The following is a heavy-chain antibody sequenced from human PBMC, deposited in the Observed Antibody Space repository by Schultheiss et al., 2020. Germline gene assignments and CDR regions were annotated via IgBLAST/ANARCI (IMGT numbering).Heavy chain of an antibody. CDR2: INHSGGS. V-gene: IGHV4-34*01. Sequence: SETLSLTCAVYGGSFSGYYWSWIRQPPGKGLEWIGEINHSGGSNYNPSLKSRVTISVDTSKNQFSLKLSSVTAADTAVYYCARRTYSGSYYYFDYWGQGTLVTVSS. CDR1: GGSFSGYY. D-gene: IGHD1-26*01. CDR3: ARRTYSGSYYYFDY. J-gene: IGHJ4*02.